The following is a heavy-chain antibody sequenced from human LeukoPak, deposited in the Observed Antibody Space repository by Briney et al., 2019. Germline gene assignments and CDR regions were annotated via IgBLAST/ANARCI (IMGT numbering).Heavy chain of an antibody. J-gene: IGHJ3*02. CDR1: GFTVSSNY. Sequence: GGSLRLSCAASGFTVSSNYMSWVRQAPGKGLEWVSVIYSGGSTYYADSVKGRFTISRDNSKNTLYLQMNSLRAEDTAVYYCARAPRNDAFDIWGQGTLVTVSS. CDR3: ARAPRNDAFDI. CDR2: IYSGGST. V-gene: IGHV3-66*02.